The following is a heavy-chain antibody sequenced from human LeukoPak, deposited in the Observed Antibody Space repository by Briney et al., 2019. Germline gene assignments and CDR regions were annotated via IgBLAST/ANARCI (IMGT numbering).Heavy chain of an antibody. CDR3: ARVSTSYSSGWSGVDY. J-gene: IGHJ4*02. Sequence: SETLSLTCTVSGGSISSGDYYWSWIRQPSGKGLEWIGYIYYSGSTYYNPSLKSRVTISVDTSKNQFSLKLSSVTAADTAVYYCARVSTSYSSGWSGVDYWGQGTLVTVSS. CDR1: GGSISSGDYY. V-gene: IGHV4-30-4*08. CDR2: IYYSGST. D-gene: IGHD6-19*01.